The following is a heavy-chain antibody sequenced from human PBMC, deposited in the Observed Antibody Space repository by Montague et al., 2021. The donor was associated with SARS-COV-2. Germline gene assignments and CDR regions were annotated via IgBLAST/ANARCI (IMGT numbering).Heavy chain of an antibody. D-gene: IGHD6-13*01. V-gene: IGHV3-74*01. CDR2: IRADGTTT. CDR3: VRAFSNSFKWFDP. CDR1: GFTFSAYW. Sequence: SLRLSCAASGFTFSAYWMHWVRQAPGQGLEWVARIRADGTTTNYADSVKGRFTISRDKAQDTVYLHMTTLTAEDTAVYYCVRAFSNSFKWFDPWGQGTLVTASS. J-gene: IGHJ5*02.